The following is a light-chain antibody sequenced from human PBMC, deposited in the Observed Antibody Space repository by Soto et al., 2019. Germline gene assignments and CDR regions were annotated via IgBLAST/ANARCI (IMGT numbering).Light chain of an antibody. CDR1: QSVKNH. J-gene: IGKJ1*01. V-gene: IGKV3D-15*01. Sequence: TQSPATLSASSGEGITLSCRASQSVKNHLAWYQHRPGQAPRLLFYDASIRATGIPARFSAGGSGTEFTLVISSLQSEVAAVYYCQEYNAWPPGTFGQGTKVEIK. CDR2: DAS. CDR3: QEYNAWPPGT.